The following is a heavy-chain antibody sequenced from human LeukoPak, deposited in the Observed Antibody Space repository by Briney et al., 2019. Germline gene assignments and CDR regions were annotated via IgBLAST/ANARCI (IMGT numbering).Heavy chain of an antibody. J-gene: IGHJ4*02. CDR2: IWSDKSNR. CDR3: AKDAQRGLDYSNSLVY. V-gene: IGHV3-33*06. Sequence: GGSLRLSCAASGFIFNHHAMHWVRQAPGKGLEWVAVIWSDKSNRFYADSVRGRFTISRDDSRKTVYLQMEGMTAEDTAIYYCAKDAQRGLDYSNSLVYWGQGALVTVAS. D-gene: IGHD4-11*01. CDR1: GFIFNHHA.